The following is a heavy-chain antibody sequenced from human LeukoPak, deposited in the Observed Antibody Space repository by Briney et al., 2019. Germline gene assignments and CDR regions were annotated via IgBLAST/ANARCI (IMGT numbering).Heavy chain of an antibody. Sequence: GASVNVSCKASGYTFTSYGISWVRQAPGQGLEWMGWISAYNGNTNYAQKLQGRVTMTTDTSTSTAYMELSSLRSEDTAVYYCATAEGSSYGMDVWGQGTTVTVSS. CDR1: GYTFTSYG. V-gene: IGHV1-18*01. D-gene: IGHD3-10*01. CDR3: ATAEGSSYGMDV. J-gene: IGHJ6*02. CDR2: ISAYNGNT.